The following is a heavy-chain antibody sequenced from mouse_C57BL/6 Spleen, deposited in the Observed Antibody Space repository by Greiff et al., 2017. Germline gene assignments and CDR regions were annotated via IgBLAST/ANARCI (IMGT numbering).Heavy chain of an antibody. D-gene: IGHD4-1*01. J-gene: IGHJ2*01. CDR3: ARITGTRVLDY. CDR2: IDPSDSYT. CDR1: GYTFTSYW. Sequence: VQLQQPGAELVMPGASVKLSCKASGYTFTSYWMHWVKQRPGQGLEWIGEIDPSDSYTNYNQKFKGKSTLTVDKSSSTAYMQLSSLTSEDSAVYYCARITGTRVLDYWGQGTTLTVSS. V-gene: IGHV1-69*01.